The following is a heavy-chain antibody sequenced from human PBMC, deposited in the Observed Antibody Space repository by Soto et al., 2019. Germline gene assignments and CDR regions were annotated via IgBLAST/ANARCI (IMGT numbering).Heavy chain of an antibody. V-gene: IGHV3-74*01. J-gene: IGHJ4*02. Sequence: AGSMRLSCAASGFILSNYWMHWSRQIPGKGLVWVSRINSEGSSTTYADSVKGRFTISRDSAKNTLYLQMNSLRDEDSAVYYCARDPAPSGWYDYWGQGTLVTVSS. CDR1: GFILSNYW. D-gene: IGHD6-19*01. CDR3: ARDPAPSGWYDY. CDR2: INSEGSST.